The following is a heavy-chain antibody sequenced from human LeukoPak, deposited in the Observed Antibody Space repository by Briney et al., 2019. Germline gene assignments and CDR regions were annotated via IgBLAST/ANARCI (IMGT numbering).Heavy chain of an antibody. CDR1: GGSISTYY. CDR2: IYYTGAT. D-gene: IGHD5-18*01. CDR3: ARAGYSYGTGYYFDY. V-gene: IGHV4-59*01. Sequence: SETLSLTCTVSGGSISTYYWSWIRLPPGKGLEGIGYIYYTGATYYNPSLKSRVPISLDTSKNHFSLKLSSVTAADAAVYYCARAGYSYGTGYYFDYWGQGALVTVSS. J-gene: IGHJ4*02.